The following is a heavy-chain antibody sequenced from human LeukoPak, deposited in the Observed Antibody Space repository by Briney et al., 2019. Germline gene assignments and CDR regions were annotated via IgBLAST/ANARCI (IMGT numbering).Heavy chain of an antibody. D-gene: IGHD1-1*01. V-gene: IGHV3-7*01. J-gene: IGHJ4*02. Sequence: TGGSLRLSCAASGFTFSSYWMSWVRQAPGKGLEWVANIKQDGSEKYYVDSVKGRFTISRDNAKNSLYLQVNSLRAEDTAVYYCARATTPYWVGYWGQGTLVTVSS. CDR2: IKQDGSEK. CDR3: ARATTPYWVGY. CDR1: GFTFSSYW.